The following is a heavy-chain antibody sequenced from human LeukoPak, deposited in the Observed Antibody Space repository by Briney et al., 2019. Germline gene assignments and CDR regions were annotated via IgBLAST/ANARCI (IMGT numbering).Heavy chain of an antibody. V-gene: IGHV3-23*01. CDR2: ISGSGGST. CDR1: GFTFSGYA. CDR3: AKDGSYYDSSGYYYFDY. Sequence: PGGSLRLSCAASGFTFSGYAMSWVRQAPGKGLEWVSAISGSGGSTYYADSVKGRFTISRDNSKNTLYLQMNSLRAEDTAVYYCAKDGSYYDSSGYYYFDYWGQGTLVTVSS. D-gene: IGHD3-22*01. J-gene: IGHJ4*02.